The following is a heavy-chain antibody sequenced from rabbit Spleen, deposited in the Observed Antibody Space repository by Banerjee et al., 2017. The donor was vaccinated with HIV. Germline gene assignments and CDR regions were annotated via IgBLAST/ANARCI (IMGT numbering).Heavy chain of an antibody. D-gene: IGHD1-1*01. J-gene: IGHJ4*01. Sequence: QEQLVESGGGLVQPGGSLKLSCKASGFSFRSGYDMCWVRKAPGKGLEWIACIYNGDVGSRTYYASWAKGRFTISKTSSTTVTLQMTSLTAADTATYFCARDRAGSSGYFNLWGQGTLVTVS. CDR2: IYNGDVGSRT. CDR3: ARDRAGSSGYFNL. CDR1: GFSFRSGYD. V-gene: IGHV1S45*01.